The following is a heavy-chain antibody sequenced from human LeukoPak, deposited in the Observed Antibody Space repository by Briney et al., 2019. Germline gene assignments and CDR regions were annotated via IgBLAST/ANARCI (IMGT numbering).Heavy chain of an antibody. D-gene: IGHD3-22*01. CDR2: IYYSGST. J-gene: IGHJ4*02. Sequence: PSETLSLTCTVSGGSISSYYWSWIRQPPGKGLEWIGYIYYSGSTNYNPSLKRRVTISVDTSKNQFSLKLSSVTAADTAVYYCASTGSDYYDSSGYYYGSPPRFDYWGQGTLVTVSS. CDR1: GGSISSYY. V-gene: IGHV4-59*01. CDR3: ASTGSDYYDSSGYYYGSPPRFDY.